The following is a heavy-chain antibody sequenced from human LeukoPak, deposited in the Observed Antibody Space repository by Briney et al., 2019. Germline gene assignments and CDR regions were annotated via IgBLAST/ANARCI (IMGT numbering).Heavy chain of an antibody. CDR3: ARGLAAAGTFDY. J-gene: IGHJ4*02. CDR1: GGSISSYY. CDR2: IYYSGST. Sequence: KPSETLSLTCTVSGGSISSYYWSWIRQPPGKGLEWIGYIYYSGSTNYNPSLKSRVTISVDTSKNQFSLKLSSVTAADTAVYYCARGLAAAGTFDYRGQGTLVTVSS. D-gene: IGHD6-13*01. V-gene: IGHV4-59*01.